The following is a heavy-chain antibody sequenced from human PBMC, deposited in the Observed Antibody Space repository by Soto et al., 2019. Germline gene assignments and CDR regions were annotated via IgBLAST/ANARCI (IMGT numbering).Heavy chain of an antibody. CDR2: IKQDGSEI. CDR1: GFSITTYW. Sequence: ESGGGLVQPGGSLRISCAVSGFSITTYWMSWVRQAPGKGLQWVASIKQDGSEIYYLDSVRGRFTISRDSAENSLHLLMNSLSAEVTGVFFCARDVVFDYVNWGQGTLVTDSS. D-gene: IGHD3-16*01. J-gene: IGHJ4*02. V-gene: IGHV3-7*01. CDR3: ARDVVFDYVN.